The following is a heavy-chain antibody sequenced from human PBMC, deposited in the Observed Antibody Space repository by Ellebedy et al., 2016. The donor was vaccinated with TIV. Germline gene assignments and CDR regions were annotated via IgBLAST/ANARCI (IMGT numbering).Heavy chain of an antibody. J-gene: IGHJ4*02. D-gene: IGHD3-16*01. CDR1: SGLRGSHW. CDR2: ISQYGIT. V-gene: IGHV4-4*02. Sequence: GSLRLXXAVSSGLRGSHWWIWVRQSPGKGLEWIGEISQYGITRYRASLKSRLSISIDISKNEVSLKLVSVTAADTAVYYCARGGGHFVSPLLPLDFWGQGTVVIVSS. CDR3: ARGGGHFVSPLLPLDF.